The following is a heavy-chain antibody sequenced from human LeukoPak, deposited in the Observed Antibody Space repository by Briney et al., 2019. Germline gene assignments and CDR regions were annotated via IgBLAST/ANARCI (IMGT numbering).Heavy chain of an antibody. V-gene: IGHV4-34*01. CDR3: ARAARLRPHKPRYYFDY. CDR2: INHSGST. Sequence: SETLSLTCAVYGGSFSGYYWSWIRQPPGKGLEWIGEINHSGSTNYNPSLKSRVIISVDTSKNQFSLKLSSVTAADTAVYYCARAARLRPHKPRYYFDYWGQGTLVTVSS. J-gene: IGHJ4*02. D-gene: IGHD6-25*01. CDR1: GGSFSGYY.